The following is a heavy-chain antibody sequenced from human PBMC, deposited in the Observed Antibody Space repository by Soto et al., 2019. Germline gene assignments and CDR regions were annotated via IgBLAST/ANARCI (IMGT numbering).Heavy chain of an antibody. CDR2: ISAYNGNT. CDR1: GYTFTSYV. CDR3: ARGRGYYDSSGSSPVDY. J-gene: IGHJ4*02. Sequence: QVQLVQSGAEVKKPGASVKVSCKASGYTFTSYVISWVRQAPGQGLEWMGWISAYNGNTNYAQKLHGRVTMTTDTATSTAYTERMSVSSADTAVYYCARGRGYYDSSGSSPVDYGGQGTRVAFSS. D-gene: IGHD3-22*01. V-gene: IGHV1-18*01.